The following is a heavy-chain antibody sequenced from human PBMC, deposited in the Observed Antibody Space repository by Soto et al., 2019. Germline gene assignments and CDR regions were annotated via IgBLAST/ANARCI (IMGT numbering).Heavy chain of an antibody. CDR2: SRNTANSYNP. Sequence: EVQLVESGGGLVQPGGSLRLSCAASGFTFSDYYMDWVRQVPGKGLEWVGRSRNTANSYNPEYAASVKGRFSISRDGSKDSMYLQMNSMKTEDTAVYYCARDTGGSYDYWGQGAPVTVSS. CDR1: GFTFSDYY. CDR3: ARDTGGSYDY. J-gene: IGHJ4*02. V-gene: IGHV3-72*01. D-gene: IGHD1-26*01.